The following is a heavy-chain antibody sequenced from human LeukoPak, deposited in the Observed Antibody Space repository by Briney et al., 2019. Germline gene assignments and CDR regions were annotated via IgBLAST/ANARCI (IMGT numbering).Heavy chain of an antibody. V-gene: IGHV3-23*01. Sequence: GGSLRLSCAASGFTFSSYAMSWVRQAPGKGLEWVSAISGSGGSTYYADSVKGRFTISRDNSKNTLYLQMNNLRAEDAAIYYCAKAYAFVGANYFDYWGQGTLVTVSS. CDR1: GFTFSSYA. J-gene: IGHJ4*02. D-gene: IGHD1-26*01. CDR2: ISGSGGST. CDR3: AKAYAFVGANYFDY.